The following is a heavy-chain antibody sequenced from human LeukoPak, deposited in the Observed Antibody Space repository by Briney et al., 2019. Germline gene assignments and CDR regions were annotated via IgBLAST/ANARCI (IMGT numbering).Heavy chain of an antibody. CDR3: ARGRAGPSAGFDYYDSSGYPF. D-gene: IGHD3-22*01. J-gene: IGHJ4*02. CDR1: GYTFTSYD. Sequence: ASVKVSCKASGYTFTSYDINCVRQATGQGLEWMGWMNPNSGNTGYAQKFQGRVTITRNTSISTADMELSSLRSEDTAVYYCARGRAGPSAGFDYYDSSGYPFWGQGTLVTVSS. CDR2: MNPNSGNT. V-gene: IGHV1-8*03.